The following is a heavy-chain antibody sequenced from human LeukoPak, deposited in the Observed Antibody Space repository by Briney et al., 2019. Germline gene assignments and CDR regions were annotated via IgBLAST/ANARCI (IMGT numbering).Heavy chain of an antibody. CDR1: GYTFTEYY. CDR3: ARGRGTTMVRGVITNYFDL. J-gene: IGHJ2*01. D-gene: IGHD3-10*01. Sequence: RASVKVSCKASGYTFTEYYMHWVRQAPGQGLEWMGWIDPNSGGTNYAQKFLGSVTMTGDTSINTAFMEIRRLRSDDTAIYYCARGRGTTMVRGVITNYFDLWGRGSLVTVSS. CDR2: IDPNSGGT. V-gene: IGHV1-2*02.